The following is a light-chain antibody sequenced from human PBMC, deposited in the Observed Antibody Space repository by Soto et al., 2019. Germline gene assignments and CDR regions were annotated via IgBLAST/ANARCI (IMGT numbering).Light chain of an antibody. Sequence: DIQMTQSPSSLSASVGDRVTISCRASQSIRKYVSWYQQKPGTAPKLLIRAASTLQSGVPSRFSGSGSGTDFTLTISSLQIEDFATYFCQQTDSTPQTFGQGTNVEIK. CDR3: QQTDSTPQT. CDR1: QSIRKY. V-gene: IGKV1-39*01. CDR2: AAS. J-gene: IGKJ1*01.